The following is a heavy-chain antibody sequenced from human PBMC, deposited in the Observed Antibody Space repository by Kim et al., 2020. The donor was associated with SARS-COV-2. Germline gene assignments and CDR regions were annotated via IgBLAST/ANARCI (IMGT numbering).Heavy chain of an antibody. CDR3: AKSKITMFKGVLYGMDV. V-gene: IGHV3-9*01. CDR1: GFTFDDYA. D-gene: IGHD3-10*01. J-gene: IGHJ6*02. CDR2: ISWNGGTI. Sequence: GGSLRLSCAASGFTFDDYAMHWVRQAPGKGLEWVSGISWNGGTIGYADSVKGRFTISRDNAKNSLYLQMNSLRTEDTALCYCAKSKITMFKGVLYGMDVWGQGSTVTVSS.